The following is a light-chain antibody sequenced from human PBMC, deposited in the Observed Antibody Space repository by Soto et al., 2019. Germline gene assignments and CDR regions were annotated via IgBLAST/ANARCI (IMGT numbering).Light chain of an antibody. CDR2: DAS. Sequence: DIQRSPSPSTLSASVVDSVTITCLASQNIRNLLAWYQQKPGKAPNPLIYDASSLKSGVPSRFSGSGSGTDFTLTISSLQPEDFATYYCQQSYSTPINFGQGTQLEIK. V-gene: IGKV1-39*01. CDR3: QQSYSTPIN. J-gene: IGKJ5*01. CDR1: QNIRNL.